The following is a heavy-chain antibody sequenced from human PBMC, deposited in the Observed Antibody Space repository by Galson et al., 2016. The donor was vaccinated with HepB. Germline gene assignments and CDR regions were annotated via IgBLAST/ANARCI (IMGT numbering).Heavy chain of an antibody. CDR1: GGTFSGDA. CDR3: ARGIGYYCSSTSCPQYFHH. Sequence: KVSCKASGGTFSGDAISWVRQAPGQGLEWMGGIGPIFGTTNYAQKFQGRVTITADASTSTAYMDLGSLRSEDTAVNYCARGIGYYCSSTSCPQYFHHWGQGTLVSVSS. CDR2: IGPIFGTT. V-gene: IGHV1-69*01. D-gene: IGHD2-2*01. J-gene: IGHJ1*01.